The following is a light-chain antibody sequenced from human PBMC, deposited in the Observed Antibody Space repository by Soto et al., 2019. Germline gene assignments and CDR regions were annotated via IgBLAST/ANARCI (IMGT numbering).Light chain of an antibody. CDR2: AAS. CDR1: QGISSY. CDR3: QQSYSTPPT. Sequence: IPLTQSPSSLSASVGDRVTITCRASQGISSYLAWYQQKPGKAPKLLIYAASTLQSGVPSRFSGSGSGTDFTLTISSLQPEDFATYYCQQSYSTPPTFGGGTKVEIK. V-gene: IGKV1-9*01. J-gene: IGKJ4*01.